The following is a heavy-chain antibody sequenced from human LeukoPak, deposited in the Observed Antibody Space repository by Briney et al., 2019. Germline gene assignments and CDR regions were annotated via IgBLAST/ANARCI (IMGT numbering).Heavy chain of an antibody. V-gene: IGHV3-30*04. CDR3: ARDSQGRYFRGGRDY. CDR1: GFTFSSYA. J-gene: IGHJ4*02. D-gene: IGHD3-9*01. Sequence: GGSLRLSCAASGFTFSSYAMHWVRQAPGKGLEWVAVISYDGSNKYYADSVKGRFTIARDNSKNTLYLQMNSLRAEDTAVYYCARDSQGRYFRGGRDYWGQGTLVTVSS. CDR2: ISYDGSNK.